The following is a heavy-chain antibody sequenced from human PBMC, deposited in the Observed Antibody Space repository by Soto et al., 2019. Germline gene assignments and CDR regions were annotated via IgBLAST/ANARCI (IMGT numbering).Heavy chain of an antibody. CDR1: GFTFSNYA. J-gene: IGHJ3*01. V-gene: IGHV3-23*01. D-gene: IGHD6-19*01. CDR2: ISGSGGSA. Sequence: GGSLRLSCAASGFTFSNYAMNWVRQAPGKGLECVSVISGSGGSAYYADSVQGRFTISRDNSKNTLYMQMNSLRDEDTAIYYCVREGSGWNSRGSFDFWGRGTMITVSS. CDR3: VREGSGWNSRGSFDF.